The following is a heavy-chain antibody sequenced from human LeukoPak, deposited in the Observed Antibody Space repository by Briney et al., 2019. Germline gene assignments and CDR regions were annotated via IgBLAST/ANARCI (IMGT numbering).Heavy chain of an antibody. Sequence: SQTLSLTCAISGYIVSSSSATWNWIRQSPSRGLEWLGRTFYRSKWYNDYAVSVESRISVTPDTSKNQFSLQLNSVTPEDTAIYSCARGAPYHLDFWGQGTLVTVSS. CDR1: GYIVSSSSAT. CDR2: TFYRSKWYN. J-gene: IGHJ4*02. V-gene: IGHV6-1*01. D-gene: IGHD1-14*01. CDR3: ARGAPYHLDF.